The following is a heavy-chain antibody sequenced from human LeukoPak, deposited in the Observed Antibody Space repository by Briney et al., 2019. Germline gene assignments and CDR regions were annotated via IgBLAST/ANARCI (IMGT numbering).Heavy chain of an antibody. J-gene: IGHJ4*02. CDR2: ITAGTTYT. CDR3: AKSLDSSSWFYFDH. D-gene: IGHD6-19*01. V-gene: IGHV3-11*06. CDR1: GCTFSDYY. Sequence: PGGSLRLSCVASGCTFSDYYVSWIRQAPGKGLEWVSYITAGTTYTKYADSVKGRFTISRDTTKNSVSLQMNSLRVEDTAVYYCAKSLDSSSWFYFDHWGLGTLVTVSS.